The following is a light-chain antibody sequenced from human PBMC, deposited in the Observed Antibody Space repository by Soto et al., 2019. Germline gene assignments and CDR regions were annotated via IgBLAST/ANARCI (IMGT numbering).Light chain of an antibody. CDR2: DAS. Sequence: EIVMTQSPATLSLSPGERATLSCRASQSVSSNLVWYQQKPGQAPRLLIYDASTRATAIPARFSGSGSGTEFSLTISSLQSEDVAVYYCQQYNNWPGLTFGGGTKVEIK. J-gene: IGKJ4*01. CDR3: QQYNNWPGLT. CDR1: QSVSSN. V-gene: IGKV3-15*01.